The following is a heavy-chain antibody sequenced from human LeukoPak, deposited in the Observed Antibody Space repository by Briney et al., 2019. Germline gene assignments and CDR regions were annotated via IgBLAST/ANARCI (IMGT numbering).Heavy chain of an antibody. D-gene: IGHD3-22*01. CDR2: ISGSGGST. Sequence: GGSLRLSCAASGFTFSSYAMSWVRQAPGKGLEWVSAISGSGGSTYYADSVKGRFTISRDNAKNSLYLQMNSLRAEDTAVYYCARDGHYYDSSGYYYIGDYWGQGTLVTVSS. CDR3: ARDGHYYDSSGYYYIGDY. CDR1: GFTFSSYA. V-gene: IGHV3-23*01. J-gene: IGHJ4*02.